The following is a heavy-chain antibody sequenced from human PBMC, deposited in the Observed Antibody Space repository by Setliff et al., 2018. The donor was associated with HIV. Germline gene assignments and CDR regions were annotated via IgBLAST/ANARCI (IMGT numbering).Heavy chain of an antibody. J-gene: IGHJ4*02. V-gene: IGHV4-4*07. D-gene: IGHD3-3*01. Sequence: PSETLSLTCTVSGGSMSSYYWSWIRQPAGKGLEWIGHIYTSGSTNYNPSLKSRVTISVDTSKNQFSLKLTSVTAADTAVYYCATDGGDSGNFWSGYFRWGQETLVTVSS. CDR3: ATDGGDSGNFWSGYFR. CDR1: GGSMSSYY. CDR2: IYTSGST.